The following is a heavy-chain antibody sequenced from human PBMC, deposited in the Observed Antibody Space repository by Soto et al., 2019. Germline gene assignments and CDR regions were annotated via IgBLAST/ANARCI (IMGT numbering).Heavy chain of an antibody. CDR3: ARDRNDYVWGSAVSYYYGMDV. J-gene: IGHJ6*02. Sequence: SETLSLTCTVSGGSISSYYWSWIRQPPGKGLEWIGYIYYSGSTNYNPSLKSRVTISVDTSKNQFSLKLSSVTAADTAVYYCARDRNDYVWGSAVSYYYGMDVWGQGTTVTVSS. D-gene: IGHD3-16*01. V-gene: IGHV4-59*01. CDR1: GGSISSYY. CDR2: IYYSGST.